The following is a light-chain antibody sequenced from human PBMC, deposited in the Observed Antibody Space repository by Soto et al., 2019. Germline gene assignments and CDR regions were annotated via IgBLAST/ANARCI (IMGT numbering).Light chain of an antibody. J-gene: IGKJ2*01. CDR3: LQHNTYPYT. CDR2: AAS. V-gene: IGKV1-17*01. CDR1: QGIRND. Sequence: DIQITQSPSSLPASVGDRVTIICRARQGIRNDLGWYQQKPGKAPKRLIYAASSLDGGVPSRFSGSGSGTDFTLTISSLQTEDFATYYCLQHNTYPYTFGQGTKVEIK.